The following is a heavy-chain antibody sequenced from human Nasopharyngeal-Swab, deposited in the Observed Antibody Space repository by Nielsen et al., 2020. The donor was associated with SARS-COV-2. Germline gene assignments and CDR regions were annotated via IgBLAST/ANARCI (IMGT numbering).Heavy chain of an antibody. J-gene: IGHJ3*02. CDR3: AREWWELRVAFDI. V-gene: IGHV3-21*01. Sequence: GGSLRLSCAASGFTFSSYSMNWVRQAPGKGLEWVSSISSSSSYIYYADSVKGRFTISRDNAKNSLYLQMNSLRAEDTAVYYCAREWWELRVAFDIWGQGTMVTVSS. D-gene: IGHD1-26*01. CDR2: ISSSSSYI. CDR1: GFTFSSYS.